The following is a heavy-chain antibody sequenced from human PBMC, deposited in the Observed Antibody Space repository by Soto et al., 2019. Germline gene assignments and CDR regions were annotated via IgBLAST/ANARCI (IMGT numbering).Heavy chain of an antibody. CDR1: GYSFTSYW. V-gene: IGHV5-51*01. Sequence: GESLKISCQGSGYSFTSYWIGWVRPMPGKGLEWMGIIYPGDSDTRYSPSFQGQVTISADKSISTAYLQWSSLKASDTAMYYCARQGDDTAMATDAFDIWGQGTMVTVSS. CDR2: IYPGDSDT. J-gene: IGHJ3*02. CDR3: ARQGDDTAMATDAFDI. D-gene: IGHD5-18*01.